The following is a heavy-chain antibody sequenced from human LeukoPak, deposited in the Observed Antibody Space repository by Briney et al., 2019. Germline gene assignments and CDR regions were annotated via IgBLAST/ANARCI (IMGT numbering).Heavy chain of an antibody. CDR2: INWNAGST. CDR1: GSTFDDYG. V-gene: IGHV3-20*04. Sequence: GGSLRLSCAASGSTFDDYGMSWVRQDPGKGLEWVSGINWNAGSTGYADSVKGRFTIFRDNAKNSLYLQMNSLRAEDTALYYCARDSDCTNGVCYIHLGVYFDYWGQGTLVTVSS. CDR3: ARDSDCTNGVCYIHLGVYFDY. D-gene: IGHD2-8*01. J-gene: IGHJ4*02.